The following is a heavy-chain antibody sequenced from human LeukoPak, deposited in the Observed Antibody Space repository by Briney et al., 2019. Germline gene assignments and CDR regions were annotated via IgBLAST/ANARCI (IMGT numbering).Heavy chain of an antibody. CDR3: ARVSNYDSSDY. J-gene: IGHJ4*02. V-gene: IGHV1-69*05. CDR2: IIPIFGTA. D-gene: IGHD3-22*01. Sequence: ASVKVSCKASGGTFSSYAISWVRQAPGQGLEWMGRIIPIFGTANYTQKFQGRVTITTDESTSTAYMELSSLRSEDTAVYYCARVSNYDSSDYWGQGTLVTVSS. CDR1: GGTFSSYA.